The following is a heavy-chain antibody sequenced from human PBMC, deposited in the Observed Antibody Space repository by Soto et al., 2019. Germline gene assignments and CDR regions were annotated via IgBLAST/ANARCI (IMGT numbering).Heavy chain of an antibody. J-gene: IGHJ4*02. D-gene: IGHD4-17*01. Sequence: EVQRVQSGAEVKKPGESLRISCKGSGYSFTSYWISWVRQMPGKGLEWMGRIAPSDSYTNYSPSFQGHVTISADKSISTAYLQWSSLKASDTAMYYCARHSRYRATVTTKYFDYWGQGTLVTVSS. V-gene: IGHV5-10-1*03. CDR2: IAPSDSYT. CDR3: ARHSRYRATVTTKYFDY. CDR1: GYSFTSYW.